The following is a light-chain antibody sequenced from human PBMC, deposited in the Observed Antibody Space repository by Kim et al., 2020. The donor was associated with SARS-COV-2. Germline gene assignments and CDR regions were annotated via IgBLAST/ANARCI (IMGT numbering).Light chain of an antibody. CDR3: QQYSDWPPIT. V-gene: IGKV3D-15*01. CDR1: QNIGSK. CDR2: GAS. Sequence: IVMTQSPATLSVFPGDGATLSCRASQNIGSKLAWYQHKPGQAPRLILYGASIRATDIPARFSGSGSGTDFTLTISSLQSEDFAVYYCQQYSDWPPITFGQGTRLEIK. J-gene: IGKJ5*01.